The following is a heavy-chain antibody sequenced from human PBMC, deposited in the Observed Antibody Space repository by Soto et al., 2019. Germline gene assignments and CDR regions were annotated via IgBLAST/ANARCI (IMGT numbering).Heavy chain of an antibody. CDR2: ISGSGGST. D-gene: IGHD3-9*01. CDR3: AKDRELRSFDWFFSPVDY. CDR1: GFTLSSYA. V-gene: IGHV3-23*01. J-gene: IGHJ4*02. Sequence: GGSLRLACAASGFTLSSYAMSGVRQAPGKGLEGVSAISGSGGSTYYADSVKGRFTISRDKSKNTLYLQMNSLRAEDTAVYYCAKDRELRSFDWFFSPVDYWGQGTLVTVSS.